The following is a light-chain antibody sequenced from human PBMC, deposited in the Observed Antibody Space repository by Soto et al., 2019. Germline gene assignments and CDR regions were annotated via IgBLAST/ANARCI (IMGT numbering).Light chain of an antibody. CDR1: QSVSSN. CDR2: GAS. V-gene: IGKV3-15*01. J-gene: IGKJ2*01. Sequence: EIVMTQSPATLSVSPGERATLPCRASQSVSSNLAWYQQKPGQAPRLLIYGASTRATGIPARFSGSGSGTEFTLTISSLQSEDFAVYYCQQYNNWPPYTFGQGTK. CDR3: QQYNNWPPYT.